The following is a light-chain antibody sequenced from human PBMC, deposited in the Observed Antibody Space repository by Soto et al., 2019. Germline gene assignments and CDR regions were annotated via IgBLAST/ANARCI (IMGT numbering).Light chain of an antibody. CDR3: QQYDTSPWT. V-gene: IGKV3-20*01. CDR1: QSLSSSY. J-gene: IGKJ1*01. CDR2: ASS. Sequence: EIVLTQSPGTLSLSPGERASLSCRTSQSLSSSYVAWYQQKIGQAPRLFIYASSTKATGIPDRFRGSGSGTDFNLTIARLEPEDFAVYYCQQYDTSPWTFGQGTKVEI.